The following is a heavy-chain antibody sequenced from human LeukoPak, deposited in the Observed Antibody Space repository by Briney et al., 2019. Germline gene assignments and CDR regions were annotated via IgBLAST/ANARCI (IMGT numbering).Heavy chain of an antibody. J-gene: IGHJ4*02. D-gene: IGHD3-10*01. CDR3: VRGLWFGEPYFADFDY. V-gene: IGHV3-21*01. CDR2: ISSSGYYI. Sequence: GGSLRLSCTASGFTFSSYSMNWVRQAPGKGLEWVSSISSSGYYIYYADSVKGRFTISRDNAKNSLSLQMNSLRAEDMAVYYCVRGLWFGEPYFADFDYWGQGTLVTVSS. CDR1: GFTFSSYS.